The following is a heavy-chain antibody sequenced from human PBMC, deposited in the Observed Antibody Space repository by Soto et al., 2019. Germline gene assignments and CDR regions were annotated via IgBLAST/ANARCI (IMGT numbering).Heavy chain of an antibody. J-gene: IGHJ6*03. CDR1: GFTFSSYG. D-gene: IGHD4-17*01. V-gene: IGHV3-33*01. CDR3: ARAPTVTRADYYYMDV. CDR2: IWYDGSNK. Sequence: GGSLRLSCAASGFTFSSYGMHWVRQAPGKGLEWVAVIWYDGSNKYYADSVKGRFTISRDNSKNTLYLQMNSLRAEDTAVYYCARAPTVTRADYYYMDVWGKGTTVTVSS.